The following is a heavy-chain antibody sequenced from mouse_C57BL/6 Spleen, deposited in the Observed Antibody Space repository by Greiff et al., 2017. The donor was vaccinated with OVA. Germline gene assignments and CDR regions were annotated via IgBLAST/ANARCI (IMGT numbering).Heavy chain of an antibody. Sequence: QVQLQQSGAELVKPGASVKISCKASGYAFSSYWMNWVKQRPGKGLEWIGQIYPGDGDTNYNGKFKGKATLTADKSSSTAYMQLSSLTSEDSAVYFCARGGSGLAWFAYWGQGTLVTVSA. CDR2: IYPGDGDT. CDR1: GYAFSSYW. V-gene: IGHV1-80*01. J-gene: IGHJ3*01. CDR3: ARGGSGLAWFAY. D-gene: IGHD3-2*02.